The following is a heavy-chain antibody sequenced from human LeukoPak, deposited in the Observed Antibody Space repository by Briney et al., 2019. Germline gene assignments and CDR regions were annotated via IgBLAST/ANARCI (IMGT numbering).Heavy chain of an antibody. Sequence: GGSLRLSCTTSGFTFSDYAVSWVRQAPGKGLEWVGFIRNKANGGTTEYAASVKGRFTISRDDSKTIAHLQMSSLKTEDTAVYYCSRFYSSGWASGAFDIWGQGTMVTVSS. V-gene: IGHV3-49*04. D-gene: IGHD3-22*01. CDR3: SRFYSSGWASGAFDI. CDR2: IRNKANGGTT. CDR1: GFTFSDYA. J-gene: IGHJ3*02.